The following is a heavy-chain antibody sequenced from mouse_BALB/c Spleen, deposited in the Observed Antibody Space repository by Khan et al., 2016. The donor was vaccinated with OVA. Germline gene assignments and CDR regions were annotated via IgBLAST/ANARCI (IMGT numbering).Heavy chain of an antibody. CDR2: INPSSGYT. CDR3: ARDRIDY. Sequence: QVQLKESGAELAKPGASVKMSCKASGYTFTSYWMHWVKQRPGQGLEWIGYINPSSGYTEYNQNFKDKATLTADKSSSTAYMQLSSLTSEDSAVYYCARDRIDYWGQGTTLTASS. V-gene: IGHV1-7*01. CDR1: GYTFTSYW. J-gene: IGHJ2*01.